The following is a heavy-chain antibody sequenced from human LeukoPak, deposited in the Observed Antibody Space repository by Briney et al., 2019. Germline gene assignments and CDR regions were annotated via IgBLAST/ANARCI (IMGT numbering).Heavy chain of an antibody. D-gene: IGHD3-22*01. CDR3: VRDRDCYDSSSYYAYYYYMDV. CDR1: GFTFGSYS. Sequence: PGGSLRLSCAASGFTFGSYSINWVRQAPGKGLEWVSYIGRSSSSIYYADSVKGRFTISGDNAKDSVYLQMNSLRAEDTAVYYCVRDRDCYDSSSYYAYYYYMDVWGKGTTVTVSS. J-gene: IGHJ6*03. CDR2: IGRSSSSI. V-gene: IGHV3-48*01.